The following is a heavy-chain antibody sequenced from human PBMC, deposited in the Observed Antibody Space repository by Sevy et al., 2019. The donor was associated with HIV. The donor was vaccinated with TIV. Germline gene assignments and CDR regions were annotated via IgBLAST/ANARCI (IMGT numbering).Heavy chain of an antibody. CDR2: IKSKTDGGTT. V-gene: IGHV3-15*01. CDR1: GFTFNNAW. CDR3: TTGAYYYDSGGYRGFDY. Sequence: GSLRLSCAASGFTFNNAWMSWVRQAPGKGLEWVGRIKSKTDGGTTDYAAPVKDRFTISRDDSKNTLYLQMNSLKTEDTAVYYCTTGAYYYDSGGYRGFDYWGQGTLVTVSS. J-gene: IGHJ4*02. D-gene: IGHD3-22*01.